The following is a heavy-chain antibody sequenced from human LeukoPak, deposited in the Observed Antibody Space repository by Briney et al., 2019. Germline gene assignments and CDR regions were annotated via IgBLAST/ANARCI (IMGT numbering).Heavy chain of an antibody. J-gene: IGHJ6*02. CDR3: ARADNGYSYGPVLYYGMDV. CDR2: MNPNSGNT. Sequence: GASVKVSCKASGYTFTSYDINWVRQATGQGLEWMGWMNPNSGNTGYAQKSQGRVTMTRNTSISTAYMELSSPRSEDTAVYYCARADNGYSYGPVLYYGMDVWGQGTTVTVSS. V-gene: IGHV1-8*01. CDR1: GYTFTSYD. D-gene: IGHD5-18*01.